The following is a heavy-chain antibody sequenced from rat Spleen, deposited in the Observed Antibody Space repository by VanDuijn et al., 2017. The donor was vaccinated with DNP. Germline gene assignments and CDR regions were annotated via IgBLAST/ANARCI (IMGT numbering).Heavy chain of an antibody. V-gene: IGHV2S75*01. CDR2: IWGHGNT. J-gene: IGHJ4*01. Sequence: QVQLKESGPVLVQASETLSLTCTVSGFSLTNFGIIWVRQSPGKGLEWMGIIWGHGNTDYNSALRSRLSINRDTSKSQVFLKLNSLKTDDTAIYYCTRESWGHVMDGWGQGASVTVSS. CDR1: GFSLTNFG. D-gene: IGHD5-1*01. CDR3: TRESWGHVMDG.